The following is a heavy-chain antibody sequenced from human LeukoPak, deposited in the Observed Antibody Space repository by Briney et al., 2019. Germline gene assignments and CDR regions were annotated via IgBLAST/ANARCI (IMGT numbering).Heavy chain of an antibody. CDR1: GYTFTGYY. V-gene: IGHV1-2*02. Sequence: ASVKVSCKASGYTFTGYYMHWVRQAPGQGLEWMGWINPNSGGTNYAQKFQGRVTMTRDTSISTAYMELSRLRSDDTAVYYCARVFRQWLDRNAFDIWGQGTMVTVSS. CDR3: ARVFRQWLDRNAFDI. D-gene: IGHD6-19*01. J-gene: IGHJ3*02. CDR2: INPNSGGT.